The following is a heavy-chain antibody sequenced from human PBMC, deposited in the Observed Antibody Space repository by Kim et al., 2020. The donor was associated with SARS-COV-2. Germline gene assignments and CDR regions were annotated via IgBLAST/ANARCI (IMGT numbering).Heavy chain of an antibody. J-gene: IGHJ3*02. Sequence: GESLKISCKGSGYSFTSYWIGWVRQMPGKGLEWMGIIYPGDSDTRYSPSFQGQVTISADKSISTAYLQWSSLKASDTAMYYCARQFRSSWPRRGAFDIWGQGTMVTVSS. D-gene: IGHD6-13*01. CDR2: IYPGDSDT. CDR1: GYSFTSYW. CDR3: ARQFRSSWPRRGAFDI. V-gene: IGHV5-51*01.